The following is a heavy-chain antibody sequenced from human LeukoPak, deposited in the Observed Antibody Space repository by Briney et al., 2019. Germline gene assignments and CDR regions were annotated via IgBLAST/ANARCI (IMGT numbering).Heavy chain of an antibody. Sequence: GGSLRLSCAASGFTFSSYSMNWVRQAPGKGLEWVSSISSSSSYIYYADSVKGRFTISRDNAKNSLYLQMNSLRAEDTAVYYCAKEGGRYCSGGSCFYFDYWGQGTLVTVSS. CDR1: GFTFSSYS. CDR3: AKEGGRYCSGGSCFYFDY. V-gene: IGHV3-21*04. J-gene: IGHJ4*02. D-gene: IGHD2-15*01. CDR2: ISSSSSYI.